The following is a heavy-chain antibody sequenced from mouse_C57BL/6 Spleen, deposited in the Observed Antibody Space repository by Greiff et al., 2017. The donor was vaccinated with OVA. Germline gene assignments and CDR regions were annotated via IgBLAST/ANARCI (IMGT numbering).Heavy chain of an antibody. J-gene: IGHJ1*03. CDR1: GFTFSDYG. Sequence: EVMLVESGGGLVKPGGSLKLSCAASGFTFSDYGMHWVRQAPEKGLEWVAYISSGSSTIYYADTVKGRFTISRDNAKNTLFLQMTSLRSEDTAMYYCARGSKGRYFDVWGTGTTVTVSS. V-gene: IGHV5-17*01. CDR2: ISSGSSTI. D-gene: IGHD1-3*01. CDR3: ARGSKGRYFDV.